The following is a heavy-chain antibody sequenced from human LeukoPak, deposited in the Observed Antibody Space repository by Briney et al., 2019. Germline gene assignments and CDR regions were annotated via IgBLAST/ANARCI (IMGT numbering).Heavy chain of an antibody. CDR3: ATSLSATGRNFDY. CDR2: IYYSGST. Sequence: SETLSLTCTVSGGAIRSYYWSWIRQPPGKGLEWIGYIYYSGSTNYNPSLKSRVTISVDTSKTQFSLKLSSVTAADTAVYFCATSLSATGRNFDYWGPGTLVTVSS. V-gene: IGHV4-59*01. D-gene: IGHD6-13*01. CDR1: GGAIRSYY. J-gene: IGHJ4*02.